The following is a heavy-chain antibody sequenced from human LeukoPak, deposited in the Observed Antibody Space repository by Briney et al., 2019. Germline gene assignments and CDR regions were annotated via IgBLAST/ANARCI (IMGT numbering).Heavy chain of an antibody. CDR3: QGGYYDSSGYLLLEY. CDR2: IYYTGST. V-gene: IGHV4-59*01. CDR1: GGSISSYY. Sequence: PSETLSLTCTASGGSISSYYWNWIRQPPGKGLEWVGYIYYTGSTNYNPSLKSRVTISVDTSTNQFSLKLSSVTAADTAVYYCQGGYYDSSGYLLLEYWGQGTLVTVSS. D-gene: IGHD3-22*01. J-gene: IGHJ4*02.